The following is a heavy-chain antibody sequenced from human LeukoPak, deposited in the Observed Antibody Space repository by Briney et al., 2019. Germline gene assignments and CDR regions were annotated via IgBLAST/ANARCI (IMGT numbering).Heavy chain of an antibody. CDR1: GGSISSISYY. CDR3: ARLIYPDAFDI. CDR2: IYYTGST. Sequence: SETLSLTCTISGGSISSISYYWGWIRQPPGKGLEWNGSIYYTGSTYYNPSLKSRVTVSVDTSKNQFSLKLSSVTAADTAVYYCARLIYPDAFDIWGQGTMVTVSS. D-gene: IGHD2-2*02. V-gene: IGHV4-39*01. J-gene: IGHJ3*02.